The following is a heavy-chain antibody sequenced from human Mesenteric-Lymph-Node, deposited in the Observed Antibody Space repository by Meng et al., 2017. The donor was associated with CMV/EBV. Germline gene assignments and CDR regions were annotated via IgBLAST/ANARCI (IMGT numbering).Heavy chain of an antibody. V-gene: IGHV3-23*01. CDR3: AKDDDSGNYVLDY. J-gene: IGHJ4*02. Sequence: GESLKISCAVSGFAFSGYTMTWVRQAPGKGLEWVSAIDTSGGRTYYADSVKGRFTISRDNSRYTLYLQMNSLRGEDTAVYYCAKDDDSGNYVLDYWGQGTLVTVSS. CDR2: IDTSGGRT. CDR1: GFAFSGYT. D-gene: IGHD4-17*01.